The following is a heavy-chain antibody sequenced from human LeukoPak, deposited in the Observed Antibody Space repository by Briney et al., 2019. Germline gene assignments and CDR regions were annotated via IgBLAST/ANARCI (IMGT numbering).Heavy chain of an antibody. D-gene: IGHD4-17*01. CDR3: ASGTFDDYGDYDRGDYFDH. V-gene: IGHV4-39*02. J-gene: IGHJ4*02. CDR2: IYYSSLT. CDR1: GASISSSSSS. Sequence: SETLSLTCTVSGASISSSSSSWGWVRQPPGKGPEWIGSIYYSSLTYDNPSLKSRVSISVDPSKNHFSLKVSSVTAADTAVYYCASGTFDDYGDYDRGDYFDHWGQGTLVTVSS.